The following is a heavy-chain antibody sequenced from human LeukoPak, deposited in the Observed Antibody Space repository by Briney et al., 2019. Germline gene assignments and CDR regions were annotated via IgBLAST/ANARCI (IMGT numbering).Heavy chain of an antibody. J-gene: IGHJ4*02. V-gene: IGHV3-23*01. CDR3: AKEYSSSSGGLYFDY. CDR1: GFTFSSYA. CDR2: ITGSGDTT. Sequence: GGSLRLSCAASGFTFSSYAMSWVRQAPGKGLEWVSAITGSGDTTDYADSVKGRFIISRDNSKNTLYLQMNSLRAEDTAVYYCAKEYSSSSGGLYFDYWGQGTLVTVSS. D-gene: IGHD6-6*01.